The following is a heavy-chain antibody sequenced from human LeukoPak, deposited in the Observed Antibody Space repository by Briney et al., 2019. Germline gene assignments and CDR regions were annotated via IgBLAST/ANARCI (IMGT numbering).Heavy chain of an antibody. CDR1: GGSINNYY. Sequence: SETLSLTCTVSGGSINNYYWSWIRQPAGKGLEWIERIYTRGSTNYNPSLKSRFTMSVDTSKTQFSLKLSSVTAADTAVYYCARGRYCSADICSGGDAFDIWGQGTMVSVSS. J-gene: IGHJ3*02. CDR2: IYTRGST. CDR3: ARGRYCSADICSGGDAFDI. D-gene: IGHD2-15*01. V-gene: IGHV4-4*07.